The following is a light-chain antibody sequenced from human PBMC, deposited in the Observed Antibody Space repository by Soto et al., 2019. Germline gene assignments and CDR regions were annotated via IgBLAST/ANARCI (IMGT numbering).Light chain of an antibody. J-gene: IGKJ4*01. CDR3: QQLNTYPVT. CDR2: SAN. V-gene: IGKV1-17*03. CDR1: QDISNF. Sequence: DIQMTQSPSDMSASVGDRVTITCRASQDISNFLVWFQQRPGKVPKRLMYSANRLESGVPSRFSGSGSGTEFTLTIGSLQPEDFATYYCQQLNTYPVTFGGGTKVDIK.